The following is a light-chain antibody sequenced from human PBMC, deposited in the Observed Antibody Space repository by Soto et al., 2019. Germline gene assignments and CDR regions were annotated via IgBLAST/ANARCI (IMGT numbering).Light chain of an antibody. CDR3: CSYAGSSTFV. J-gene: IGLJ1*01. CDR1: SSDVGSYNL. Sequence: HSVLTQPASVSGSPGQSITISCTGTSSDVGSYNLVSWYQQHPGKAPKLMIYEGSKRPSGVSNRFSGSKSGNTASLTISVLQAEDEADYYCCSYAGSSTFVFGTGTKLTVL. CDR2: EGS. V-gene: IGLV2-23*03.